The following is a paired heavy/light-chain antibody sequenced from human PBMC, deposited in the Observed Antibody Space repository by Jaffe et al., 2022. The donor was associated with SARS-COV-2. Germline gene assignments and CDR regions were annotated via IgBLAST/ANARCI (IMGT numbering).Light chain of an antibody. CDR1: SSDVGGYDY. CDR3: SSYTTSALV. V-gene: IGLV2-14*01. CDR2: EVS. J-gene: IGLJ2*01. Sequence: QSALTQPASVSGSPGQSITISCTGTSSDVGGYDYVSWYQQHPGKAPKLMIYEVSNRPSGVPDRFSGSKSGNTASLTISGLQAEDESDYYCSSYTTSALVFGGGTKLTVL.
Heavy chain of an antibody. CDR3: ARSGRYSGGVFDF. Sequence: QVQLVQSGAEVKKPGASVKVSCKASGYTFNSYGISWVRQAPGQGLEWMGWITVYNGDTNSAQKVQGRVTMTTDTSTTTAYMELRSLRSDDTAVYYCARSGRYSGGVFDFWGQGTMVTVSS. CDR1: GYTFNSYG. J-gene: IGHJ3*01. V-gene: IGHV1-18*01. D-gene: IGHD1-26*01. CDR2: ITVYNGDT.